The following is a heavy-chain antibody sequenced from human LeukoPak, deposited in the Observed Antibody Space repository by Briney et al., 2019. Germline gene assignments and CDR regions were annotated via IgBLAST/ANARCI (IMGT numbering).Heavy chain of an antibody. J-gene: IGHJ4*01. D-gene: IGHD1-7*01. CDR1: GFTFSNSA. Sequence: PGGSLRLSCAASGFTFSNSAMAWVRQAPGKGLEWVSAISTSGSDTIYTDSVKDRFTISRDNSKNTLYLQMNSLRAEDTAVYYCAKGGNYDPLDYWGHGTLVTVSS. CDR2: ISTSGSDT. CDR3: AKGGNYDPLDY. V-gene: IGHV3-23*01.